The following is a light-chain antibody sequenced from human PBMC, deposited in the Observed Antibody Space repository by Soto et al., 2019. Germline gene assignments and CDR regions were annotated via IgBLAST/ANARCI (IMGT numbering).Light chain of an antibody. CDR2: DAS. CDR1: QSISSW. J-gene: IGKJ1*01. CDR3: QQYNSYSRT. Sequence: DNQMTQSPSPLSETVGDRVTITCRASQSISSWLAWYQQKPGKAPKLLIYDASSLESGVPSRFSGSGSGTEFTLTISSLQPDDFATYYCQQYNSYSRTFGQGTKV. V-gene: IGKV1-5*01.